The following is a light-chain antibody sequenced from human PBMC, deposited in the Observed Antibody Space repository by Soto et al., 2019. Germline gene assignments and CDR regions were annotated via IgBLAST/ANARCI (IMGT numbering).Light chain of an antibody. V-gene: IGLV1-51*01. J-gene: IGLJ2*01. CDR3: GTWDSSLSAVL. Sequence: QSVVTQPPSVSAAPGQKVTISCSGSNSNIGDNSVSWYQQLPGIVPKLLIHDNNRRPSGIPDRFSGSKSGTSATLGITGLQTGDEADYYCGTWDSSLSAVLFGGGTKLTVL. CDR2: DNN. CDR1: NSNIGDNS.